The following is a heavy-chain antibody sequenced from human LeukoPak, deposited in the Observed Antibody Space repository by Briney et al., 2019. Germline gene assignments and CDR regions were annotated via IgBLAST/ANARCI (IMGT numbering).Heavy chain of an antibody. Sequence: SETLSLTCAVYGGSFSGYYWSWIRQPPGKGLEWIGEINHSGSTNYNPSLKSRVTMSVDTSKNQFSLKLSSVTAADTAVYYCARGTRFDYWGQGTLVTVSS. CDR1: GGSFSGYY. J-gene: IGHJ4*02. D-gene: IGHD2-2*01. V-gene: IGHV4-34*01. CDR2: INHSGST. CDR3: ARGTRFDY.